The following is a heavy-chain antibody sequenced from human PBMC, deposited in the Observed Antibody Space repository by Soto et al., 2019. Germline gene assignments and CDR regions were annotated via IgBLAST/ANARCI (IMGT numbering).Heavy chain of an antibody. D-gene: IGHD3-3*01. CDR1: GYTFTSYG. V-gene: IGHV1-18*01. J-gene: IGHJ6*03. Sequence: ASVKVSCKASGYTFTSYGISWVRQTAGQGLEWLGWISAKNGNTKDARKFQGRVTMTTDTSTSTAYMELRSLRSDDTAVYYCARDPRAETIFGVVYYYMDVWGKGTTVTVSS. CDR2: ISAKNGNT. CDR3: ARDPRAETIFGVVYYYMDV.